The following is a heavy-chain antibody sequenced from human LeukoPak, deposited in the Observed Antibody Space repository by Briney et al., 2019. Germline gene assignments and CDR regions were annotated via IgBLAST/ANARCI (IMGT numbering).Heavy chain of an antibody. CDR3: ARPLYGGYSDY. D-gene: IGHD5-12*01. CDR2: ISYDGSNK. CDR1: GFTFSSYG. V-gene: IGHV3-30*03. Sequence: GGSLRLSCAASGFTFSSYGMHWVRQAPGKGLEWVAVISYDGSNKYYADSVKGRFTISRDNSKNTLYLQMNSLRDEDTAVYYCARPLYGGYSDYWGQGTLVTVSS. J-gene: IGHJ4*02.